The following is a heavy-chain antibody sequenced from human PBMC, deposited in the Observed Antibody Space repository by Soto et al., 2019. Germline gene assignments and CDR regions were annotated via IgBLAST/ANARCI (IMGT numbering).Heavy chain of an antibody. CDR2: ISSSSSYI. CDR3: ARNAEANDYGDYPSYYYYYMDV. CDR1: GFTFSSYS. D-gene: IGHD4-17*01. J-gene: IGHJ6*03. Sequence: PGGSLRLSCAASGFTFSSYSMNWVRQAPGKGLEWVSSISSSSSYIYYADSVKGRFTISRDNAKNSLYLQMNSLRAEDTAVYYCARNAEANDYGDYPSYYYYYMDVWGKGTTVTVSS. V-gene: IGHV3-21*01.